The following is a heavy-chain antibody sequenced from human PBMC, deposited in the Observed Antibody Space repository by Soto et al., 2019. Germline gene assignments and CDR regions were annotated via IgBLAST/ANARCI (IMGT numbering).Heavy chain of an antibody. CDR3: GRDLHEPLPADVARVTT. J-gene: IGHJ4*02. Sequence: EVQLVESGGGLVQPGGSLTLSCAASGFTFRSYEMHWVRQPPGKGLQWISYISADGSGTYYADSVRGRFTISRDNARNSLSLQMNSRRADDTPSYNLGRDLHEPLPADVARVTTWGQGTQVTGPS. V-gene: IGHV3-48*03. D-gene: IGHD4-4*01. CDR1: GFTFRSYE. CDR2: ISADGSGT.